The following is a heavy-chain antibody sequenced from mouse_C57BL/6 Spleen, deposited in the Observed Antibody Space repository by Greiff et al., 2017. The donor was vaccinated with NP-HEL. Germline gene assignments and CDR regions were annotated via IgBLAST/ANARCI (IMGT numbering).Heavy chain of an antibody. CDR1: GYTFTDYY. Sequence: EVQLQQSGPELVKPGASVKISCKASGYTFTDYYMNWVKQSHGKSLEWIGDINPNNGGTSYNQKFKGKATLTVDKSSSTAYMELRSLTSEDSAVYYCASRADYYGSSYPFAYWGQGTLVTVSA. V-gene: IGHV1-26*01. J-gene: IGHJ3*01. D-gene: IGHD1-1*01. CDR2: INPNNGGT. CDR3: ASRADYYGSSYPFAY.